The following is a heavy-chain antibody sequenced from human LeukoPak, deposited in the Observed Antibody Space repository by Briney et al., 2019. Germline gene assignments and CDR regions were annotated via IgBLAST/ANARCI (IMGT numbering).Heavy chain of an antibody. J-gene: IGHJ4*02. CDR3: AREGQWLVRGYFDY. Sequence: GGSLRLSCAASGFTFSSYWMHWVRQAPGKGLVWVSRINSDGSRTSYPDSVKGRFTISRDNAKNTLYLQMSSLRAEDTAVYYCAREGQWLVRGYFDYWGQGTLVT. CDR1: GFTFSSYW. CDR2: INSDGSRT. D-gene: IGHD6-19*01. V-gene: IGHV3-74*01.